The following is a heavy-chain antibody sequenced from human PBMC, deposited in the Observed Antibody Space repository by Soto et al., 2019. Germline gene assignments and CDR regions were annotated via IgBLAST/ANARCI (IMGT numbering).Heavy chain of an antibody. J-gene: IGHJ4*02. CDR3: ARDLGPNTMIVVPIYFDY. Sequence: GASVKVSCKASGYTFTSYGISWVRQAPGQGLEWMGWISAYNGNTNYAQKLQGRVTMTTDTSTSTAYMELRSLRSDDTAVYYCARDLGPNTMIVVPIYFDYWGQGTLVTVSS. CDR2: ISAYNGNT. CDR1: GYTFTSYG. V-gene: IGHV1-18*04. D-gene: IGHD3-22*01.